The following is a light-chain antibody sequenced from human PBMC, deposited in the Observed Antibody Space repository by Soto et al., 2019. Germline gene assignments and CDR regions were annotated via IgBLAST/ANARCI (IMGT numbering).Light chain of an antibody. CDR3: MQSLQTPWT. CDR2: WGS. Sequence: EIVMTQSPLSLPATPGEPASISCRSSQSLLHSNGYNYLDWYLQKPGQSPQLLIYWGSNRASGVPDRFSGSGSGTDFTLKISRVEAEDVGVYYCMQSLQTPWTFGQGTKVEIK. CDR1: QSLLHSNGYNY. J-gene: IGKJ1*01. V-gene: IGKV2-28*01.